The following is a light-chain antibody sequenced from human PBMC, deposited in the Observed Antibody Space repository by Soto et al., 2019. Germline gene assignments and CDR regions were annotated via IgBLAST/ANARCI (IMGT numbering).Light chain of an antibody. V-gene: IGKV1-9*01. Sequence: IQLTQSASALSETILDRVTITCLASQDISSYLAWYRQKAGKAPELLIEAASTLQSGVPSRFSGSGSGTDFALTISSLQPEDFATYYCQPLKKYPLSFGGGTKVDIK. CDR1: QDISSY. CDR3: QPLKKYPLS. J-gene: IGKJ4*01. CDR2: AAS.